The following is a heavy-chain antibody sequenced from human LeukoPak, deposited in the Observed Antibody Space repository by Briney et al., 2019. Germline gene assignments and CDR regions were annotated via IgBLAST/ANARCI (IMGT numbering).Heavy chain of an antibody. CDR3: AKILVVSASSGAFDI. V-gene: IGHV3-9*03. D-gene: IGHD2-15*01. CDR1: GFTFGDYA. CDR2: ISWNGGVI. Sequence: GGSLRLSCAASGFTFGDYAMHWVRQAPGKGLEWVSGISWNGGVIGYGDSVKGRFTISRDNAKDSLYLEMNSLRAEDMALYFCAKILVVSASSGAFDIWGQGTMVIVSS. J-gene: IGHJ3*02.